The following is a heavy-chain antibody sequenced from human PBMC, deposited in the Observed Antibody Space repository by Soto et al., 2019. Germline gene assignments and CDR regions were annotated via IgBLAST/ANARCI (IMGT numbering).Heavy chain of an antibody. Sequence: QVQLQQWGAGLLKPSETLSLTCTVNGGSLTGYYWRWIRQPPGKGLEWIGEVKDGGSTNYSPSLRGRVSISADTSKNHFYLRLNAVTAADTAVYFCARGQEGIVATHWDQGALVTVSS. J-gene: IGHJ4*02. CDR1: GGSLTGYY. D-gene: IGHD5-12*01. CDR2: VKDGGST. CDR3: ARGQEGIVATH. V-gene: IGHV4-34*01.